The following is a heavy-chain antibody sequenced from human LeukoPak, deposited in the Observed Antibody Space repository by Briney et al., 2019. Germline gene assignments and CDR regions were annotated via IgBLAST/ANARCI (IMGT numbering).Heavy chain of an antibody. V-gene: IGHV3-21*01. CDR3: ARGTLSRFDY. CDR1: GFTFSSYS. CDR2: ISSSSSYI. Sequence: GGSLRLSSAASGFTFSSYSMNWVRQAPGKGLEWVSSISSSSSYIYYADSMKGRFTISRDNAKNSLYLQMNSVRAEDTAVYYCARGTLSRFDYWGQGTLVTVSS. J-gene: IGHJ4*02.